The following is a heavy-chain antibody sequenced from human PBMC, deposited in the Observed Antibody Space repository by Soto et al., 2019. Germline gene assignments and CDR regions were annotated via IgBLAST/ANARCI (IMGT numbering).Heavy chain of an antibody. V-gene: IGHV3-23*01. CDR2: ITGSGGST. D-gene: IGHD2-15*01. CDR3: ATTAGYCSGGTCYSFDF. CDR1: GLTFSNHA. J-gene: IGHJ4*02. Sequence: GGSLRLSCAASGLTFSNHAMSWVRQAPGKGLEWVSAITGSGGSTDYADSVKGRFTISRDNSMKTLYLQMNSLRVEDTAVYYCATTAGYCSGGTCYSFDFWGQGTLVTVSS.